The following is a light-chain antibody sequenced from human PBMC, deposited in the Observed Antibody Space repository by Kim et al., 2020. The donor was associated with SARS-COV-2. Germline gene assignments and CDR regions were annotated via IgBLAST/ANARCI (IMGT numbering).Light chain of an antibody. CDR1: QSVRNY. J-gene: IGKJ1*01. Sequence: ASVGNRVPITCQARQSVRNYLAWYQHKPGKAPKLLVYDASSLEGGVPSRFSGSGSGTELTLTITSLQPDDFATYYCHQYGSSPWSFGQGTKVEI. V-gene: IGKV1-5*01. CDR2: DAS. CDR3: HQYGSSPWS.